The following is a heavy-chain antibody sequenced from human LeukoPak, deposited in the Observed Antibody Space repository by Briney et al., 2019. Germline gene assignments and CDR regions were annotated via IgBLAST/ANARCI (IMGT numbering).Heavy chain of an antibody. J-gene: IGHJ4*02. D-gene: IGHD3-10*01. CDR3: ARDSAMVRGVIHY. CDR1: GFTFSSYS. Sequence: GGSLRLSCAASGFTFSSYSMNWVRQAPGEGLEWVSSISSSSSYIYYADSVKGRFTISRDNAKNSLYLQMNSLRAEDTAVYYCARDSAMVRGVIHYWGQGTLVTASS. CDR2: ISSSSSYI. V-gene: IGHV3-21*01.